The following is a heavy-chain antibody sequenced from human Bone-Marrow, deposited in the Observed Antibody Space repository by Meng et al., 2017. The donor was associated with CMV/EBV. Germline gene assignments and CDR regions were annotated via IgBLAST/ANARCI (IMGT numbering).Heavy chain of an antibody. J-gene: IGHJ6*02. CDR1: GGTFSSYS. Sequence: SVKVSCKASGGTFSSYSISWVRQAPGQGLEWMGRIIPIHEIANYAQKFQGRVTISADKSTNTSYMELSRLRSEDTAGYYGARDSAYYGMFVWGQGTTVTVSS. V-gene: IGHV1-69*04. CDR3: ARDSAYYGMFV. CDR2: IIPIHEIA.